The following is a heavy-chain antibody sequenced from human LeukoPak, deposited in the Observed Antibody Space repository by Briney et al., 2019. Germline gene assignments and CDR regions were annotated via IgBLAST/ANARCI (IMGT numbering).Heavy chain of an antibody. Sequence: SETLSLTCTVSGGSISSYYWSWIRQPPGKGLEWIGYIYYSGSTNYNPSLKSRVTISVDTSKNQFSLKLSSVTAADTAVYYCARYITAGQYYFDSWGQGTLVTVSS. D-gene: IGHD1-14*01. CDR1: GGSISSYY. V-gene: IGHV4-59*01. J-gene: IGHJ4*02. CDR2: IYYSGST. CDR3: ARYITAGQYYFDS.